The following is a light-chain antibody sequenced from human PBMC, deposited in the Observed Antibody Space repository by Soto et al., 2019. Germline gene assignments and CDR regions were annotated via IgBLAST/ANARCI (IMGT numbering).Light chain of an antibody. V-gene: IGLV2-14*03. Sequence: QSALTQPASVSWSPGQSITISCTGTSSDVGGYNYVSWYQQHPGKAPKLMIYDVNSRPSGVSNRFSGSKSGNTASLTISGLQPEDEADYYCSSYTGSSTKLFGGGTKVTVL. CDR2: DVN. J-gene: IGLJ2*01. CDR3: SSYTGSSTKL. CDR1: SSDVGGYNY.